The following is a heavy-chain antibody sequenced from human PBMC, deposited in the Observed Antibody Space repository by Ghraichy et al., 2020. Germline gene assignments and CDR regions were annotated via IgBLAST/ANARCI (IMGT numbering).Heavy chain of an antibody. J-gene: IGHJ6*02. V-gene: IGHV3-64*02. CDR2: ISGNGDSI. CDR1: GFTFSSYG. Sequence: GGSLRLSCAASGFTFSSYGMHWVRQAPGKGLEYVSAISGNGDSIYHADSVKGRFTISRDNSKNTLYLQMGSLGAEDMAVYYCARDPAHMDVWGQGTTVTVPS. CDR3: ARDPAHMDV.